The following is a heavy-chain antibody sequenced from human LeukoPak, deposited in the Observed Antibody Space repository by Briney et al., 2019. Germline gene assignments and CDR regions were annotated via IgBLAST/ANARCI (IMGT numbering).Heavy chain of an antibody. CDR2: IYWDDDK. D-gene: IGHD3-3*01. CDR3: AHRSEYYDFWSGSGQAFDI. V-gene: IGHV2-5*02. Sequence: SGPTLVNPTQTLTLTCTFSGFSLSTSGVGVGWIRQPPGKALEWLALIYWDDDKRYSPSLKSRLTITKDTSKNQVVLTMTNMDPVDTATYYRAHRSEYYDFWSGSGQAFDIWGQGTMVTVSS. J-gene: IGHJ3*02. CDR1: GFSLSTSGVG.